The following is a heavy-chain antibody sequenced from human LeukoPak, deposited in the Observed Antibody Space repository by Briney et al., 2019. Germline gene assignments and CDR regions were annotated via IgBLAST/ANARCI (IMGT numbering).Heavy chain of an antibody. Sequence: PGGSLRLFCTASGFTFSNYGIHWVRQAPGKGLDWVTFIQNDGSDKYYADSVKGRFTISRDNSKNTLYLQMNSLRAEDTAVYYCAKEVSGNSPVGGVDCRGQGTLVTVSS. V-gene: IGHV3-30*02. CDR2: IQNDGSDK. D-gene: IGHD4-23*01. CDR3: AKEVSGNSPVGGVDC. J-gene: IGHJ4*02. CDR1: GFTFSNYG.